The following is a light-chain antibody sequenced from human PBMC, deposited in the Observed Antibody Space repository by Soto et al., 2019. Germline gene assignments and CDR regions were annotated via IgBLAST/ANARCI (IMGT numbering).Light chain of an antibody. V-gene: IGKV1-33*01. CDR1: QDINNY. CDR3: QQYDSLPLS. Sequence: DIQMTQSPSSLSASVGDRVTITCQASQDINNYLNWYQQKPGKAPKVLIHGASDLEAGVPSRFSGSGSGTDFTITISSLQPEDIATYYCQQYDSLPLSFGGGTKVDIK. J-gene: IGKJ4*01. CDR2: GAS.